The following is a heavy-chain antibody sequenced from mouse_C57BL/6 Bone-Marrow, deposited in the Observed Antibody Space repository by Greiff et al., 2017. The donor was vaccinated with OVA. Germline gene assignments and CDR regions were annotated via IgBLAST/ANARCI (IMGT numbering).Heavy chain of an antibody. CDR3: ARGEKAWFAY. CDR1: GYTFTDYN. CDR2: INPNNGGT. J-gene: IGHJ3*01. Sequence: EVQLQQSGPELVKPGASVNIPCKASGYTFTDYNMDWVKQSHGKSLEWIGDINPNNGGTIYNQKFKGKATLTVDKSSSTAYMELSSLTSEDTAVYYCARGEKAWFAYWGQGTLVTVSA. D-gene: IGHD2-13*01. V-gene: IGHV1-18*01.